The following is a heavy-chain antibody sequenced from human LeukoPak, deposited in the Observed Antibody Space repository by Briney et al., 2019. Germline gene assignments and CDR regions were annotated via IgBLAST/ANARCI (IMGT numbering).Heavy chain of an antibody. V-gene: IGHV1-2*02. D-gene: IGHD6-13*01. Sequence: AASVKVSCTASAYTFTDYYIHWVRQAPGQGLEWRGWSNPNTGGTNYPQKFHGRVTMTRDTSISTAYMEVSRLRSDDTAVYYCARESSSSSWAFHYWGQGTLVTVSS. J-gene: IGHJ4*02. CDR2: SNPNTGGT. CDR1: AYTFTDYY. CDR3: ARESSSSSWAFHY.